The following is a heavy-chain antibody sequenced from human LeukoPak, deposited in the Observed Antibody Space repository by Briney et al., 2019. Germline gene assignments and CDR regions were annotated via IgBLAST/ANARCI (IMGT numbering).Heavy chain of an antibody. Sequence: GGSLRLSCAASGFTFSSYGMHWVRQAPGQGLEWMGWISAYSGNTNYAQKFQGRVTMTRDTSISTAYMELSRLRSDDTAVYYCARDAVQPYYYDSSGHGFDPWGQGTLVTVSS. CDR3: ARDAVQPYYYDSSGHGFDP. V-gene: IGHV1-2*02. D-gene: IGHD3-22*01. J-gene: IGHJ5*02. CDR1: GFTFSSYG. CDR2: ISAYSGNT.